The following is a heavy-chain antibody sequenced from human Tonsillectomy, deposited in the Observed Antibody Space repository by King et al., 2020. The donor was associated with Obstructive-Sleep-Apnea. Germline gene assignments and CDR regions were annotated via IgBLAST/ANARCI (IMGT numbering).Heavy chain of an antibody. Sequence: QVQLQESGPGLVKPSETLSLTCTVSDGSVSSGVYYWNWIRQPPGKGLEWIGYIYYTGSTNYNPSFKSRVTMSVDTSKNQFSLKLNSVTAADTAIYYCARALGDGYNFIAPAFWGQGTLVTVSS. D-gene: IGHD5-24*01. V-gene: IGHV4-61*08. CDR1: DGSVSSGVYY. CDR3: ARALGDGYNFIAPAF. J-gene: IGHJ4*02. CDR2: IYYTGST.